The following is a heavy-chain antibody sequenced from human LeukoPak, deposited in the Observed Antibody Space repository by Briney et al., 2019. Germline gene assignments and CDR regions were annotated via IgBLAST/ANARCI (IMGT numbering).Heavy chain of an antibody. V-gene: IGHV3-53*05. D-gene: IGHD1-26*01. Sequence: QSGGSLRLSCAASGFTVSNKYMTWVRQAPGKGLEWVSLIYSDGRTYYADSVKGRCTISRDNSKNTLYLQMNSLRAEDTAVYYCAKPYSVGATGGVYFDYWGQGTLVTVSS. CDR2: IYSDGRT. J-gene: IGHJ4*02. CDR3: AKPYSVGATGGVYFDY. CDR1: GFTVSNKY.